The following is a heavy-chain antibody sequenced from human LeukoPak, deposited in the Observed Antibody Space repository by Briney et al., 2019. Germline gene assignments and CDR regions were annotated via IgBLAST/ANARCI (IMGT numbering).Heavy chain of an antibody. Sequence: GASVKVSCKASGYTFTSYGISRVRQAPGQGLEWMGWISAYNGNTNYAQKLQGRVTMTTDTSTSTAYMELRSLRSDDTAVYYCARDCPFGWGSDCRNYYGMDVWGQGTTVTVSS. V-gene: IGHV1-18*01. J-gene: IGHJ6*02. CDR1: GYTFTSYG. D-gene: IGHD3-10*01. CDR3: ARDCPFGWGSDCRNYYGMDV. CDR2: ISAYNGNT.